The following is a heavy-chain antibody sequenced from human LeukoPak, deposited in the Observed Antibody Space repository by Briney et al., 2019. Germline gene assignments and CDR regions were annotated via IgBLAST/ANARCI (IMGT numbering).Heavy chain of an antibody. V-gene: IGHV4-39*01. CDR2: IYYSGST. CDR1: GDSMSTYY. Sequence: SETLSLTCTVSGDSMSTYYWGWIRQPPGKGLEWIGSIYYSGSTYYNPSLKSRVTISVDTSKNQFSLKLSSVTAADTAVYYCARGTSVSDWFDPWGQGTLVTVSS. D-gene: IGHD1-14*01. CDR3: ARGTSVSDWFDP. J-gene: IGHJ5*02.